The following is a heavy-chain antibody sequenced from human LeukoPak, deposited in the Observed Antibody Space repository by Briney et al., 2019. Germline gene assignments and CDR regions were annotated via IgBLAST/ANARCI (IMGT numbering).Heavy chain of an antibody. CDR3: ARGYYDSSGYFFDY. V-gene: IGHV4-4*07. CDR2: IYTSGST. Sequence: SETLSLTCTVSGGSISSYYWSWIRQPAGKGLEWIGRIYTSGSTNYNPSLKSRVTMSVDTSKNQFSLKLGSVTAADTAVYYCARGYYDSSGYFFDYWGQGTLVTVSS. CDR1: GGSISSYY. J-gene: IGHJ4*02. D-gene: IGHD3-22*01.